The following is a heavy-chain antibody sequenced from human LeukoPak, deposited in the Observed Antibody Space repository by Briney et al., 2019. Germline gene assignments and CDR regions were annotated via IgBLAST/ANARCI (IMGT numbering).Heavy chain of an antibody. CDR3: ARKSRDYFDY. J-gene: IGHJ4*02. CDR2: IYPGDSDT. Sequence: GESLKISWKGSGYSFTSYWIGWVRQMPGKGLGWMGIIYPGDSDTIYSPSFQGQVTISAGKSISTAYLQWSSLKASDTAMYYCARKSRDYFDYWGQGTLVTVSS. V-gene: IGHV5-51*01. CDR1: GYSFTSYW.